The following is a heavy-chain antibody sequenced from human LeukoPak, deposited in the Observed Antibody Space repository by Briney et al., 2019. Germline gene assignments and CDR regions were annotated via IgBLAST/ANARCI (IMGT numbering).Heavy chain of an antibody. CDR3: ASQVPQQQLADQFDY. J-gene: IGHJ4*02. D-gene: IGHD6-13*01. CDR1: GDSISSGSYY. V-gene: IGHV4-61*01. CDR2: IYYSGST. Sequence: SQTLSLTCTVSGDSISSGSYYWSWIRQPPGKGLEWIGYIYYSGSTNYNPSLKSRVTISVDTSKNQFSLKLSSVTAADTAVYYCASQVPQQQLADQFDYWGQGTLVTVSS.